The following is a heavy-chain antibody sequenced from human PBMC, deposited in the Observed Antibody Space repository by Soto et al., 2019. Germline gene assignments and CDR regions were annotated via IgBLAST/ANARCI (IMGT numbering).Heavy chain of an antibody. CDR1: GFTFSGYA. D-gene: IGHD6-19*01. V-gene: IGHV3-23*01. J-gene: IGHJ5*02. Sequence: GGSLRLSCAASGFTFSGYAMSWVRQAPGKGLEWVSTINGGADRTYYAESVKGRFTISRDNFKNALDLQMDSLRAEDTAVYYCAKNRNTGVAGTSCWFGPWGQGTLVTVSS. CDR3: AKNRNTGVAGTSCWFGP. CDR2: INGGADRT.